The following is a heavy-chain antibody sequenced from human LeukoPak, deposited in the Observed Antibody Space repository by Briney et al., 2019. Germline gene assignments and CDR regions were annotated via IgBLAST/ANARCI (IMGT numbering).Heavy chain of an antibody. Sequence: GSLRLSCAASGFTFSTYALNWIRQPPGKGLEWIGEINHSGSTNYNPSLKSRVTISVDTSKNQFSLKLSSVTAADTAVYYCARADPWGYYDSSGYYYAYWGQGTLVTVSS. D-gene: IGHD3-22*01. CDR3: ARADPWGYYDSSGYYYAY. J-gene: IGHJ4*02. CDR1: GFTFSTYA. V-gene: IGHV4-34*01. CDR2: INHSGST.